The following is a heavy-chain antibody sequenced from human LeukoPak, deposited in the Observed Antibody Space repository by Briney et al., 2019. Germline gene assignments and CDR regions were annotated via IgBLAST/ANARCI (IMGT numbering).Heavy chain of an antibody. CDR2: IKQEGSEQ. Sequence: GGPLRLSCAASGFTFSSYWMSWVRQAPGKGLEWVANIKQEGSEQYYVNSVKGRFTISSDNAKNSLYLQMNSLRAEDTAVYYCATDRPYSSGWYFTFDYWGQGTLVTVSS. D-gene: IGHD6-19*01. CDR3: ATDRPYSSGWYFTFDY. V-gene: IGHV3-7*01. J-gene: IGHJ4*02. CDR1: GFTFSSYW.